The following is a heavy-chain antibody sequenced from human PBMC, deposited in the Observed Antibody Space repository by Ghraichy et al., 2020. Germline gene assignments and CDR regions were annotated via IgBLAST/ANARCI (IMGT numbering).Heavy chain of an antibody. D-gene: IGHD3-10*01. J-gene: IGHJ4*02. V-gene: IGHV4-34*01. CDR2: INHSGST. CDR3: ARDSSAYYFDY. CDR1: GGSFSGYY. Sequence: SETLSLTCAVYGGSFSGYYWSWIRQPPGKGLEWIGEINHSGSTNYNPSLKSRVTISVDTSKNQFSLKLSSVTVADTAVYYCARDSSAYYFDYWGQGTLVTVSS.